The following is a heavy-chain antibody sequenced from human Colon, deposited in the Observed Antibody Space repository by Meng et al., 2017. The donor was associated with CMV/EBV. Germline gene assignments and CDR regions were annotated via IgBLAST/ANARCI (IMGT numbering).Heavy chain of an antibody. V-gene: IGHV3-43D*03. CDR3: AKGRGTAVAGPVNV. J-gene: IGHJ6*02. Sequence: GGSLRLSCAALGFTFDDYAMYWVRQAPGKGLEWVSLIGWDGRTTYYADSVKGRFTISRDNTKNSLYLQMNSLRPEDSALYYCAKGRGTAVAGPVNVWGQGTTVTVSS. CDR2: IGWDGRTT. CDR1: GFTFDDYA. D-gene: IGHD6-19*01.